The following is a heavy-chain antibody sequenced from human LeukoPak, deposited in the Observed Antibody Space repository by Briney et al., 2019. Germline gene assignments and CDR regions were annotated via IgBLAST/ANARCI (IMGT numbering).Heavy chain of an antibody. J-gene: IGHJ6*03. CDR3: ATLAEYYMDV. D-gene: IGHD6-13*01. CDR1: GFTFISYG. V-gene: IGHV3-30*03. Sequence: AGGSLRLSCAASGFTFISYGMHWVRQAPGKGLEWVAVISYDGSNKYYADSVKGRFTISRDNSKNTLYLQMNSLRAEDTAVYYCATLAEYYMDVWGKGTTVTVSS. CDR2: ISYDGSNK.